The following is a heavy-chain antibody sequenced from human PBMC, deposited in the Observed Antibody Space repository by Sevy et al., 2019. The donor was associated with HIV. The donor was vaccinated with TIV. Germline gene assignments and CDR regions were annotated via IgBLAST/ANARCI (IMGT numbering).Heavy chain of an antibody. CDR1: GFTFRNYA. CDR3: ARDPTIYASGWYYFDY. V-gene: IGHV3-30*04. Sequence: GGSLRLSCAASGFTFRNYAIHWVRQAPGKGLEWVAVISHDGSHKYSADSVKGRFTISRDNSKNTLYLQMNSRRAEDTAMYYCARDPTIYASGWYYFDYWGQGTLVTVSS. D-gene: IGHD6-19*01. J-gene: IGHJ4*02. CDR2: ISHDGSHK.